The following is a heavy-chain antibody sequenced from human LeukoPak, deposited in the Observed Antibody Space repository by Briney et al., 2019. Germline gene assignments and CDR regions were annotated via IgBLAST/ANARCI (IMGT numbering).Heavy chain of an antibody. CDR3: AKGGGYEAQYYYYLDV. CDR1: GFMFSSYW. CDR2: IKEDGSEK. J-gene: IGHJ6*03. V-gene: IGHV3-7*01. D-gene: IGHD5-12*01. Sequence: GGPLRLSCAASGFMFSSYWMSWVRQAPGKGLEWVADIKEDGSEKSYVDSVKGRFTISRDNSKNTLYLQMKSLRAEDTAVYYCAKGGGYEAQYYYYLDVWGKGTTVTISS.